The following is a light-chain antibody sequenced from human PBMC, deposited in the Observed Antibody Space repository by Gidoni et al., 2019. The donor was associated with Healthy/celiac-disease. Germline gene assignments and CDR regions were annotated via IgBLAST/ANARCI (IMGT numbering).Light chain of an antibody. V-gene: IGKV1-39*01. CDR3: QQSYSTPRT. CDR2: AAS. CDR1: QSISSY. J-gene: IGKJ1*01. Sequence: DIQMTQSPSSLSASVGDRVTITCRASQSISSYLNWYQQKQGKAHKLLIYAASSLQSGVPSRFSGSGSGTDFTLTISSLQPEDFATYYFQQSYSTPRTFXQXTKVEIK.